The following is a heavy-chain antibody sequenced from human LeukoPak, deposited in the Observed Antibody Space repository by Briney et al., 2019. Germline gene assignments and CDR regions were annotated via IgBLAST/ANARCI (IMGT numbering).Heavy chain of an antibody. CDR3: VPLNWNPPGDFDR. CDR2: IKQDGSEK. D-gene: IGHD1-20*01. CDR1: GFTFSIYW. V-gene: IGHV3-7*01. J-gene: IGHJ4*02. Sequence: GGSLRLSCAASGFTFSIYWMTWVRQAPGKGLEWVANIKQDGSEKYYVDSVKGRFTVSRDNAKNSLYLQMNSLRVEDTAVYYCVPLNWNPPGDFDRWGQGTLVTVSS.